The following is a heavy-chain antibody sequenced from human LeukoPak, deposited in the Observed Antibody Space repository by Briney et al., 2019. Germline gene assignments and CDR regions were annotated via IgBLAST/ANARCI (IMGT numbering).Heavy chain of an antibody. CDR1: GGSISSYY. D-gene: IGHD5-18*01. CDR2: IYHDGST. J-gene: IGHJ4*02. Sequence: SETLSLTCTVSGGSISSYYWSWIRQPPGKGLEWIGEIYHDGSTNYNPSLKSRVTISMDKSKNQLSLKLNFVTAADTAVYYCARDRGGYTYSHDYWGQGTLVTVSS. CDR3: ARDRGGYTYSHDY. V-gene: IGHV4-59*12.